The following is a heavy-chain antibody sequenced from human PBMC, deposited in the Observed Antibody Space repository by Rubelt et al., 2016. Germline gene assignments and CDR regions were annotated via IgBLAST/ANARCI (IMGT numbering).Heavy chain of an antibody. V-gene: IGHV3-11*01. J-gene: IGHJ4*02. CDR2: SGSTI. Sequence: SGSTIYYADSVKGRFTISRDNAKNSLYLQMNSLRAEDTAVYYCARDILQDAFDIWGQGILVTVSS. CDR3: ARDILQDAFDI. D-gene: IGHD4-11*01.